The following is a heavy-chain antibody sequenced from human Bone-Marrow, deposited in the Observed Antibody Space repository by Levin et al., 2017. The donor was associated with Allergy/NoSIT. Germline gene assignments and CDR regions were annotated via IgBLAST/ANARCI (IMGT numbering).Heavy chain of an antibody. V-gene: IGHV1-69*06. CDR3: ASGYSYGYYRSSNWFDP. CDR1: GGTFSSYA. CDR2: IIPIFGTA. D-gene: IGHD5-18*01. Sequence: SVKVSCKASGGTFSSYAISWVRQAPGQGLEWMGGIIPIFGTANYAQKFQGRVTITADKSTSTAYMELSSLRSEDTAVYYCASGYSYGYYRSSNWFDPWGQGTLVTVSS. J-gene: IGHJ5*02.